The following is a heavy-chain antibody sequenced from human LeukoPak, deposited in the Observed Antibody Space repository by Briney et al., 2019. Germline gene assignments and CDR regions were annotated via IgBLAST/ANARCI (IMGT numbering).Heavy chain of an antibody. CDR2: ISGSGGST. V-gene: IGHV3-23*01. D-gene: IGHD3-10*01. CDR1: GFAFSSYA. CDR3: AKVGRSGSATYYYYYYMDV. J-gene: IGHJ6*03. Sequence: PGGSLRLSCAASGFAFSSYAMNWVRQAPGKGLQWVSAISGSGGSTYYADSVKGRFTVSRDNPKNTLYMHMYSLRAEDTAVYYCAKVGRSGSATYYYYYYMDVWGKGTTVTISS.